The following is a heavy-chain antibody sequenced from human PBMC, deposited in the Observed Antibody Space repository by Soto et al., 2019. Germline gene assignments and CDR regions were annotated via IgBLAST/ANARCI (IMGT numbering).Heavy chain of an antibody. J-gene: IGHJ6*02. CDR1: GFTFSSYS. CDR2: ISGSGGTT. Sequence: EVQLLESGGGLVQPGGSLRLSGAASGFTFSSYSMSWVRQAPGKGLEWVSTISGSGGTTYYADSVKGRFTISRDNSKNTLYLQMNSLRAEDTALYYCAKDRGSPDYYYGMDVWGQGTTVTVSS. V-gene: IGHV3-23*01. D-gene: IGHD1-26*01. CDR3: AKDRGSPDYYYGMDV.